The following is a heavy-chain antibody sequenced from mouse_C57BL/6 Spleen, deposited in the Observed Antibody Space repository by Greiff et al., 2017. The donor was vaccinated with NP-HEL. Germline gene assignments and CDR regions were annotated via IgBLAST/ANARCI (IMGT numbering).Heavy chain of an antibody. CDR2: INPNNGGT. CDR3: ARADYYGSTGYYAMDY. D-gene: IGHD1-1*01. V-gene: IGHV1-18*01. J-gene: IGHJ4*01. Sequence: VQLQQSGPGLLKPGASVRIPCKASGYTFTDYNMDGVKQSHGTSLGWIGAINPNNGGTIYNKKFKDKAPLTVDKSSSTAYMELRSLSAEDTAVYYCARADYYGSTGYYAMDYWGQGTSVTVSS. CDR1: GYTFTDYN.